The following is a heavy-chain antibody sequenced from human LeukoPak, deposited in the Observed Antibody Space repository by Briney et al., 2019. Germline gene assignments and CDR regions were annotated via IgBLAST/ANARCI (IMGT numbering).Heavy chain of an antibody. CDR1: GDSVSSNSAA. Sequence: SQTLSLTCAISGDSVSSNSAAWNWIRQSPSRGLEWLGRTYYRCKWYNDYAVSVKSRITINPDTSKNQFSLQLNSVTPEDTAVYYCAREEAAAGTGSYYYGYGMDVWGQGTTVTVSS. D-gene: IGHD6-13*01. CDR3: AREEAAAGTGSYYYGYGMDV. V-gene: IGHV6-1*01. J-gene: IGHJ6*02. CDR2: TYYRCKWYN.